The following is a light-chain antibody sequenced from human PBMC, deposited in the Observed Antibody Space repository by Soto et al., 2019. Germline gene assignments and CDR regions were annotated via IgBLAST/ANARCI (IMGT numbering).Light chain of an antibody. J-gene: IGKJ4*01. CDR2: VAS. CDR1: QSVSSN. CDR3: EQYNVWPLT. V-gene: IGKV3-15*01. Sequence: EIVMTQSPATLSVSPGERATLSCRASQSVSSNLAWYQQKPGQTPKLLIYVASTRATGIPARFSGSGSWTEFTLTISSLKSEDFAVYYCEQYNVWPLTFGGGTKVEFK.